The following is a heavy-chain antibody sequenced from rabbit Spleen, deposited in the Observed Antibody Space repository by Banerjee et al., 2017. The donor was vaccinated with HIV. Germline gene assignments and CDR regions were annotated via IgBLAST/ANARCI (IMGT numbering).Heavy chain of an antibody. J-gene: IGHJ6*01. CDR2: MYAGSSGST. CDR1: GFSFSSGYE. Sequence: QEQLEASGGGLVKPEGSLTLTCKASGFSFSSGYEICLRRQAPGKGLEWIACMYAGSSGSTYSATWAKGRFTISKTSSTTVTLQMTSLTAADTATYFCARDVGTSFSTYGMDLWGPGTLVTVS. D-gene: IGHD8-1*01. V-gene: IGHV1S45*01. CDR3: ARDVGTSFSTYGMDL.